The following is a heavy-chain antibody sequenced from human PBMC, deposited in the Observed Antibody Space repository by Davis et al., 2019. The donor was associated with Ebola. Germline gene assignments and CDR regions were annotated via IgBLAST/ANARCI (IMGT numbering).Heavy chain of an antibody. Sequence: ASVKVSCKASGYTFYTHHVAWVRQAPGQGLEWLGWISTYNGNTYNIQNLRGRVSMTRDTSTSTVYMELRSLRSDDTAVYYCARDFRLGDYFGEYWGQGTLVTVSS. J-gene: IGHJ4*02. CDR2: ISTYNGNT. V-gene: IGHV1-18*01. D-gene: IGHD4-17*01. CDR3: ARDFRLGDYFGEY. CDR1: GYTFYTHH.